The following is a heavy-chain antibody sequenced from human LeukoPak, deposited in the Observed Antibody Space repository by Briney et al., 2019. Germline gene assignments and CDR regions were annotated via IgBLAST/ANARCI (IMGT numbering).Heavy chain of an antibody. Sequence: GGSLRLSCAASGFTFSSYAMSWVRQAPGKGLEWVSAISGSGGSTYYADSVKGRFTISRDNAKNSLYLQMNSLRAEDTAVYYCAREGGWTFDYWGQGTLVTVSS. CDR2: ISGSGGST. D-gene: IGHD2-15*01. CDR3: AREGGWTFDY. V-gene: IGHV3-23*01. J-gene: IGHJ4*02. CDR1: GFTFSSYA.